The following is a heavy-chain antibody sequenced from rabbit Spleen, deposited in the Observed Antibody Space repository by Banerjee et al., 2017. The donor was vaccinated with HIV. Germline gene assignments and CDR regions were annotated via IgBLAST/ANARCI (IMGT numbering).Heavy chain of an antibody. CDR2: IDPLFGRT. CDR1: GIHFSDYG. D-gene: IGHD2-1*01. Sequence: QEQLVESGGGLVQPGGSLKLSCKASGIHFSDYGVSWVRQAPGKGLEWIGYIDPLFGRTYYASWVNGRFTISSNTNQNTVSLQMNSLTAADTATYFCVRDRADIGGDYGPYYFDLWGPGTLVTVS. J-gene: IGHJ4*01. V-gene: IGHV1S47*01. CDR3: VRDRADIGGDYGPYYFDL.